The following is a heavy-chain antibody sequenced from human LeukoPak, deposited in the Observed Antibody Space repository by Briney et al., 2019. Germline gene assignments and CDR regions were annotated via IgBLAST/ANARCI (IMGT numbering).Heavy chain of an antibody. CDR2: IYHSGST. J-gene: IGHJ4*02. V-gene: IGHV4-38-2*01. D-gene: IGHD2-2*01. CDR3: ARQYGTRYYFDY. CDR1: GYSISSGYY. Sequence: SETLSLTCAVSGYSISSGYYWGWLRQPPRKGLEWIGSIYHSGSTYYNPSLKSRVTISVDTSKNQSSLKLSSVTAADTAVYYCARQYGTRYYFDYWGQGTLVTVSS.